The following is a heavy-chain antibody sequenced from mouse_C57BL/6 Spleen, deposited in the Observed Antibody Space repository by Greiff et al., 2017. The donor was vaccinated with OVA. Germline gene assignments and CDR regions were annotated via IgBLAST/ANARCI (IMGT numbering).Heavy chain of an antibody. D-gene: IGHD1-1*01. CDR3: TRNYYGSSDWYFDV. V-gene: IGHV6-6*01. CDR2: IRNKANNHAT. J-gene: IGHJ1*03. Sequence: EVMLVESGGGLVQPGGSMKLSCAASGFTFSDAWMDWVRQSPEKGLEWVAEIRNKANNHATYYAESVKGSFTISRDDSKSSVYLQMNSLRAEDTGIYYCTRNYYGSSDWYFDVWGTGTTVTVSS. CDR1: GFTFSDAW.